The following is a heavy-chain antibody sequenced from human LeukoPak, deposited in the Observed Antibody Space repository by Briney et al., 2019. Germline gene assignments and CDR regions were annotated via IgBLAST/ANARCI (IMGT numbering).Heavy chain of an antibody. J-gene: IGHJ6*03. CDR1: GFKFGDDF. CDR3: ARGRTGHHSFYYYYMDV. D-gene: IGHD3-10*01. CDR2: LRHSGMTI. V-gene: IGHV3-11*01. Sequence: PGGSLRLSCAASGFKFGDDFMTWIRQAPGKVLEWISFLRHSGMTISYAESVRGRFTISRDNAKNSLFLQMTNLGAEDTALYYCARGRTGHHSFYYYYMDVWGKGTPVIVSS.